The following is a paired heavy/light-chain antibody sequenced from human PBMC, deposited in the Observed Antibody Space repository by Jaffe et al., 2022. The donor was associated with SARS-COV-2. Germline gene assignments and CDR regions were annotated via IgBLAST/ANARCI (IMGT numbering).Heavy chain of an antibody. CDR2: IYWNDDK. D-gene: IGHD2-15*01. V-gene: IGHV2-5*01. Sequence: QITLKESGPTLVKPTQTLTLTCTFSGFSLTAPGVGVGWIRQPPGEALEWFAFIYWNDDKRYRSSLKSRLSITKDTSKNQVVLTMTNMDPVDTATYYCAHFVEMATPGYFDFWGQGILVTVSP. CDR3: AHFVEMATPGYFDF. J-gene: IGHJ4*02. CDR1: GFSLTAPGVG.
Light chain of an antibody. CDR2: KIS. J-gene: IGKJ3*01. V-gene: IGKV2-24*01. Sequence: DIVMTQTPLSSPVTLGQPASISCRSNQSLLHSDGNTYLSWLQQRPGQPPRLLIYKISNRFSGVPDRFSGSGAGTDFTLKISRVEAEDVGVYYCMQAAHFPFTFGPGTKVDIK. CDR3: MQAAHFPFT. CDR1: QSLLHSDGNTY.